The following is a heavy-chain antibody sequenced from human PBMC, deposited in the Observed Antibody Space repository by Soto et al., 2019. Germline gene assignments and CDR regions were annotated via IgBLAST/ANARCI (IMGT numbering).Heavy chain of an antibody. CDR1: GFTVSSNY. Sequence: EVQLVETGGGLIQPGGSLRLSCAASGFTVSSNYMSWVRQAPGKGLEWVSVIYSGGSTYYADSVKGRFTISRDNSKNTLYLQMNSLRAEDTAVYYCARYPCSGGSCYHDYWGQGTLVTVSS. V-gene: IGHV3-53*02. D-gene: IGHD2-15*01. CDR2: IYSGGST. J-gene: IGHJ4*02. CDR3: ARYPCSGGSCYHDY.